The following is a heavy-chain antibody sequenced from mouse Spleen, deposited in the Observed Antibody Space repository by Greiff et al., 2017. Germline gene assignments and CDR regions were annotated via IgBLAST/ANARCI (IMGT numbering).Heavy chain of an antibody. D-gene: IGHD2-4*01. CDR3: ARGLSYAMDY. V-gene: IGHV1S137*01. J-gene: IGHJ4*01. CDR1: GYTFTDYA. CDR2: ISTYYGDA. Sequence: QVQLQQSGAELVRPGVSVKISCKGSGYTFTDYAMHWVKQSHAKSLEWIGVISTYYGDASYNQKFKGKATMTVDKSSSTAYMELARLTSEDSAIYYCARGLSYAMDYWGQGTSVTVSS.